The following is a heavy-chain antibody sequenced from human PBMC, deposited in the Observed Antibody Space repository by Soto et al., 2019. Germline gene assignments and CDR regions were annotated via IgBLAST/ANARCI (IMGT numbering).Heavy chain of an antibody. CDR1: GYSFTSYW. J-gene: IGHJ6*02. CDR2: IDPSDSYT. CDR3: ARLGAVGYYYYGMDV. D-gene: IGHD2-15*01. Sequence: PGESLKISCKGSGYSFTSYWISWVRQMPGKGLEWMGRIDPSDSYTNYSPSFQGHVTISADKSISTAYLQWSSLKASDTAMYYCARLGAVGYYYYGMDVWGQGTTVTVSS. V-gene: IGHV5-10-1*01.